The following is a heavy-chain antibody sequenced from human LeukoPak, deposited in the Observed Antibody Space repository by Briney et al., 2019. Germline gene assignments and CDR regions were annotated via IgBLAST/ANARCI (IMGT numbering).Heavy chain of an antibody. D-gene: IGHD5-18*01. CDR1: GYIFTSYF. CDR2: INPRGGNT. Sequence: ASVKVSCKASGYIFTSYFMHWVRQAPGQGLEWMGLINPRGGNTRYAQKFQGRVTMTRDMSTSTVYMELSSLRSEDTAVYYCARALPHRRLMDTTMEQHWFDPWGQGTLVTVSS. CDR3: ARALPHRRLMDTTMEQHWFDP. V-gene: IGHV1-46*01. J-gene: IGHJ5*02.